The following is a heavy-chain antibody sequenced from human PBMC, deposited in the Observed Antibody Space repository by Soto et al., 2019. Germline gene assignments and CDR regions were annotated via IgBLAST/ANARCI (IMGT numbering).Heavy chain of an antibody. V-gene: IGHV3-23*01. CDR1: GFTFSTYA. CDR2: IGSTGNT. D-gene: IGHD3-3*02. J-gene: IGHJ4*02. CDR3: ARDSTIAFRLVAY. Sequence: GGSLRLSCAASGFTFSTYAMSWVRQAPGKGLEWVSGIGSTGNTYYADSVKGRFTISRDNSKNTLYLHMDSLRAEDTAVYYCARDSTIAFRLVAYWGQGALVTVSS.